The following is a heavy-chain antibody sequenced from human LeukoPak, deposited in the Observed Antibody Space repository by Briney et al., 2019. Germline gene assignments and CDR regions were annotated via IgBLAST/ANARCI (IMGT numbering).Heavy chain of an antibody. CDR3: ARGPMECGGDCYAYFDY. J-gene: IGHJ4*02. CDR2: IYYSGST. Sequence: PSETLSLTCTVSGGSISSSSYYWGWIRQPPGKGLEWIGSIYYSGSTYYNPSLKSRVTISVDTSKNQFSLKLSSVTAADTAVYYCARGPMECGGDCYAYFDYWGQGTLVTVSS. D-gene: IGHD2-21*02. V-gene: IGHV4-39*07. CDR1: GGSISSSSYY.